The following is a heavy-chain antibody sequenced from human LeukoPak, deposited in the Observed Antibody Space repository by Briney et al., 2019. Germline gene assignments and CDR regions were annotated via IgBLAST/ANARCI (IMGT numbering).Heavy chain of an antibody. CDR2: IKEDGSED. V-gene: IGHV3-7*01. CDR3: ARIYCIGTSCSIGGNYYYYMDV. CDR1: GFIFTDYA. J-gene: IGHJ6*03. D-gene: IGHD2-2*01. Sequence: PGGSLRLSCAASGFIFTDYAISWVRQAPGKGPEWVANIKEDGSEDYYLDSVKGRFTISRDNAKNSLYLQMNSLRAEDTAVYYCARIYCIGTSCSIGGNYYYYMDVWGKGTTVTVSS.